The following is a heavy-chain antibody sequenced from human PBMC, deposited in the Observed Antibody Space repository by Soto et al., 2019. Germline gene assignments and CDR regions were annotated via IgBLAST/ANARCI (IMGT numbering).Heavy chain of an antibody. CDR3: ARVPSPWAMFDY. CDR1: GYTFTSYA. CDR2: INAGNGNT. Sequence: QVQLVQSGAEVKKPGASVKVSCKASGYTFTSYAMHWVRQAPGHRLEWMGWINAGNGNTKYSQKFQGRVTITRDTSASTDYMELSSLRSEDTAVYYCARVPSPWAMFDYWGQGSLVTDSA. J-gene: IGHJ4*02. D-gene: IGHD2-2*01. V-gene: IGHV1-3*01.